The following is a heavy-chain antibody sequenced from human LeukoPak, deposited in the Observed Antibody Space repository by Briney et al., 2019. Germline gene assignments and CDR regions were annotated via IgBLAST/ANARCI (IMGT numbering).Heavy chain of an antibody. CDR1: GFTFGSYA. J-gene: IGHJ4*02. V-gene: IGHV3-23*01. CDR2: ISGSGGST. CDR3: AKVDCSGGSCYFDY. Sequence: GGSLRLSCAASGFTFGSYAMSWVRQAPGKGLEWVSAISGSGGSTYYADSVKGRFTISRDNSKNTLYLQMNSLRAEDTAVYYCAKVDCSGGSCYFDYWGQGTLVTVSS. D-gene: IGHD2-15*01.